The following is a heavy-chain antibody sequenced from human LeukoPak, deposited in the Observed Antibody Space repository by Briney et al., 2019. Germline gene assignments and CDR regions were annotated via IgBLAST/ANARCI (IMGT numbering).Heavy chain of an antibody. V-gene: IGHV4-39*02. CDR1: GDSISRSTYY. Sequence: SSETLSLTCTVSGDSISRSTYYWAWIRQPPGKGLEWIGSVYYGRSPYFNPSLESRATISVDTSKNHFSLKMSSVTAADTAVYYCARSSGTGTFSYWGQGTLVTVSP. D-gene: IGHD6-25*01. CDR2: VYYGRSP. J-gene: IGHJ4*02. CDR3: ARSSGTGTFSY.